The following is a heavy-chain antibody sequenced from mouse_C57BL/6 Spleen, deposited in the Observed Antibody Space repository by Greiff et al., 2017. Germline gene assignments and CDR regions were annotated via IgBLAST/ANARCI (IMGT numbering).Heavy chain of an antibody. CDR3: ARDTIVTFDY. D-gene: IGHD2-5*01. CDR1: GFTFSDYG. Sequence: EVMLVESGGGLVKPGGSLKLSCAASGFTFSDYGMHWVRQAPEKGLEWVAYISSGSSTIYYADTVKGRCTISRDNAKNTLFLQMTSLRSEDTAMYYCARDTIVTFDYWGQGTTLTVSS. J-gene: IGHJ2*01. V-gene: IGHV5-17*01. CDR2: ISSGSSTI.